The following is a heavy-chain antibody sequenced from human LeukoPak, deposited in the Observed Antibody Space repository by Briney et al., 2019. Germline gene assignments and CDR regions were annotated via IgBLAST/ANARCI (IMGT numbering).Heavy chain of an antibody. Sequence: GGSLRLSCAASGFTLSIYWMSWVRQAPGKGLEWVANIKQDGSEKYYVDSVKGRFTISRDNAKNSLYLQMNSLRAEDTAVYYCAREAGSYSGFDYWGQGTLVTVSS. CDR1: GFTLSIYW. J-gene: IGHJ4*02. D-gene: IGHD1-26*01. CDR3: AREAGSYSGFDY. V-gene: IGHV3-7*01. CDR2: IKQDGSEK.